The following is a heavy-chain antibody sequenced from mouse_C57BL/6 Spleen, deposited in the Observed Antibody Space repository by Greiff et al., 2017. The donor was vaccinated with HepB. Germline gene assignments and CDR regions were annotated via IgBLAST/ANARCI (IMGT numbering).Heavy chain of an antibody. CDR1: GFSLTSYG. Sequence: QVHVKQSGPGLVQPSQSLSITCTVSGFSLTSYGVHWVRQSPGKGLEWLGVIWSGGSTDYNAAFISRLSISKDNSKSQVFFKMNSLQADDTAIYYCAREGSNYGDYAMDYWGQGTSVTVSS. D-gene: IGHD2-5*01. J-gene: IGHJ4*01. CDR2: IWSGGST. CDR3: AREGSNYGDYAMDY. V-gene: IGHV2-2*01.